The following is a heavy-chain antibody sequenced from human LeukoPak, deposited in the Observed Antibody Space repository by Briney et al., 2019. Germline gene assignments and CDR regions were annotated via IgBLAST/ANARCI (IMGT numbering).Heavy chain of an antibody. D-gene: IGHD4-17*01. V-gene: IGHV3-7*01. Sequence: PGGSLRLSCAASGFTFSNFWMSWVRQAPGKGLEWVASIKQYGSEKFYVDSVKGRLTISRDNAKDSLFLQMNSLTAEDTAVYHCARDTIGNYGDHPTAFAIWGQGTMATVSS. J-gene: IGHJ3*02. CDR2: IKQYGSEK. CDR1: GFTFSNFW. CDR3: ARDTIGNYGDHPTAFAI.